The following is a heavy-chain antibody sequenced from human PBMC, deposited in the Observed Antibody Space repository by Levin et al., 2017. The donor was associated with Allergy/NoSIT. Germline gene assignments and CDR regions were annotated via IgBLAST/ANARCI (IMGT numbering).Heavy chain of an antibody. J-gene: IGHJ6*02. V-gene: IGHV4-39*07. CDR1: GVSVSSRTYY. D-gene: IGHD3-3*01. CDR3: ARGYYDFWSSYYVGGLDV. Sequence: PSETLSLTCTVSGVSVSSRTYYWGWIRQPPGKGLEWIGGIYYTGSTYYNPSLKSRVTISVDTSKNQFSLKLSSLTAADTAVYYCARGYYDFWSSYYVGGLDVWGQGTTVTVSS. CDR2: IYYTGST.